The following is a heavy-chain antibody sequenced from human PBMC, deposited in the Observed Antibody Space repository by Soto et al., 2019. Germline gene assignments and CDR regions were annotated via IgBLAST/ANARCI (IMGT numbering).Heavy chain of an antibody. V-gene: IGHV4-30-4*01. Sequence: LCGGSISSGDYYWSWIRQPPGKGLEWIGYIYYSGSTYYNPSLKSRVTISVDTSKNQFSLKLSSVTAADTAVYYCAREGGFLEWSGMDVWGQGTTVTVSS. D-gene: IGHD3-3*01. J-gene: IGHJ6*02. CDR2: IYYSGST. CDR3: AREGGFLEWSGMDV. CDR1: GGSISSGDYY.